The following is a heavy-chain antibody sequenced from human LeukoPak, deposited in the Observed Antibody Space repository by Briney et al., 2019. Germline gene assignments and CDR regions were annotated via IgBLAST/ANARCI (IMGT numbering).Heavy chain of an antibody. CDR2: INPSGGST. Sequence: ASVKVSCKASGHTFTSYYMHWVRQAPGQGLRWMGIINPSGGSTSYAQKFQGRVTMTRDTSTSTVYMELSSLRSEDTAVYYCARDGGAIVVVPAAPYNWFDPWGQGTLVTVSS. CDR1: GHTFTSYY. J-gene: IGHJ5*02. D-gene: IGHD2-2*01. V-gene: IGHV1-46*01. CDR3: ARDGGAIVVVPAAPYNWFDP.